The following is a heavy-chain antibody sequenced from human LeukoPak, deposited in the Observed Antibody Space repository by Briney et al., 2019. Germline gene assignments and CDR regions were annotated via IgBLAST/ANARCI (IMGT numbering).Heavy chain of an antibody. D-gene: IGHD1-26*01. CDR2: IYYSGST. Sequence: SQTLSLTCTVSGGSISSGGYYWNWIRQPPGRGLEWIGYIYYSGSTNYNPSLKSRVTISVDTSKNQFSLKLSSVTAADTAVYYCARASYSGQLLGFDYWGQGTLVTVSS. V-gene: IGHV4-61*08. CDR1: GGSISSGGYY. CDR3: ARASYSGQLLGFDY. J-gene: IGHJ4*02.